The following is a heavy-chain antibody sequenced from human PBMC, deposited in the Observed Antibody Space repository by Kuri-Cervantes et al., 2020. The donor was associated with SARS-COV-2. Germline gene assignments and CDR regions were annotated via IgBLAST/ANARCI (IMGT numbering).Heavy chain of an antibody. CDR3: AREVRGYHYGYFDY. CDR2: IYYSGST. D-gene: IGHD5-18*01. Sequence: SETLSLTCTVSGGSISSGGHYWSWIRQHPGKGLEWVGYIYYSGSTDYNPSLKSRVSISLDRSKNQFSLKLSSVTAADTAMYYCAREVRGYHYGYFDYWGQGALVTVSS. J-gene: IGHJ4*02. V-gene: IGHV4-31*03. CDR1: GGSISSGGHY.